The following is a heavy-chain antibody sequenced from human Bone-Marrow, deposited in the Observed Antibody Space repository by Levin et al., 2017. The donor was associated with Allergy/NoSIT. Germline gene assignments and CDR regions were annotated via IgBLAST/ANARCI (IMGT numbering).Heavy chain of an antibody. J-gene: IGHJ6*02. Sequence: GESLKISCKASGYSFTSYYIAWVRQMPGKGLEWMGIILPDGSDTTYSPSFQGQVTMSADTSTSTAYLQWRSLKASDTAMYYCARSDYFNGDRYFYNAMDVWGQGTTVTVSS. V-gene: IGHV5-51*01. CDR3: ARSDYFNGDRYFYNAMDV. D-gene: IGHD3-3*01. CDR1: GYSFTSYY. CDR2: ILPDGSDT.